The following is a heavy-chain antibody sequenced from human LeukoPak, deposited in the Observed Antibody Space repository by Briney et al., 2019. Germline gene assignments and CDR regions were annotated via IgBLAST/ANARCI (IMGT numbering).Heavy chain of an antibody. CDR1: GYTFTGHY. CDR3: ARWRGYSSGWSGPFDA. CDR2: IDAKSGGT. D-gene: IGHD6-13*01. Sequence: ASVKVSCKASGYTFTGHYMHWVRQAPGQGREWMGWIDAKSGGTKYAQRFPGRVTMTRDTSINTGYMELSSLTSDDTAVYYCARWRGYSSGWSGPFDAWGLGTLVTVSS. V-gene: IGHV1-2*02. J-gene: IGHJ4*02.